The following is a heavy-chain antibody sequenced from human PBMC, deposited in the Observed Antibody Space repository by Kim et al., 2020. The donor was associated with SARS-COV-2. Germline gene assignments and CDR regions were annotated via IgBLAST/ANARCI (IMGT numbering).Heavy chain of an antibody. V-gene: IGHV3-23*01. J-gene: IGHJ4*02. D-gene: IGHD6-19*01. Sequence: GGSLRLSCEASGFTFSTYAMSWVRQAPGKGLQWVSHISGSGGGTHYVDSGRVRFTVSRDNSKNTLYLQMNSLRAEDTAMYYCALSRGWYPPPPYFESWGQGVLVTVSS. CDR2: ISGSGGGT. CDR3: ALSRGWYPPPPYFES. CDR1: GFTFSTYA.